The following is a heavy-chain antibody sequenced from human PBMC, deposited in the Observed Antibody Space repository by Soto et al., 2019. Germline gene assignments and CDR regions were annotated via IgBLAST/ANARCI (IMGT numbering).Heavy chain of an antibody. V-gene: IGHV3-74*03. CDR3: ATAEVDY. CDR2: MTGDGRTT. J-gene: IGHJ4*02. CDR1: GFTFGDYW. Sequence: LRLSCAASGFTFGDYWMHWVRQPPGKGPEWVSRMTGDGRTTQYTDSVKGRFTASRDNAKSTLYLQMNSLRAEDTAVYYCATAEVDYWGPGTLVTVSS.